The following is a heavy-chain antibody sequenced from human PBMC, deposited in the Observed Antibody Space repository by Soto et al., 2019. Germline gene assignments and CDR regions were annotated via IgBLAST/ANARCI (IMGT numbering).Heavy chain of an antibody. V-gene: IGHV1-18*01. CDR1: GYTFTSYG. CDR3: ARGRDGDY. J-gene: IGHJ4*02. CDR2: ISAHNGNT. D-gene: IGHD6-6*01. Sequence: QVHLVQSGAEVKKPGASVKVSCKASGYTFTSYGITWVRQAPGQVLEWMGWISAHNGNTDYAQKLQGRVIVTRDTSTITAYMELRSLISDDTAVYYCARGRDGDYWGQGALVTVSS.